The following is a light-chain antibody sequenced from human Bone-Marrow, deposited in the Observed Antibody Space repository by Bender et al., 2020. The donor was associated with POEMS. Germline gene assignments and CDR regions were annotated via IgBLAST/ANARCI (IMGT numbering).Light chain of an antibody. J-gene: IGLJ2*01. CDR1: SSDVGGYNY. Sequence: QSALTQPASVSGSPGQSITISCTGTSSDVGGYNYVSWYQQHPDKAPKLIIYDVSNRPSGVSNRFSGSKSGNTASLTISGLQAMDEADYYCQAWDSSTAVFGGGTKLTVL. CDR3: QAWDSSTAV. V-gene: IGLV2-14*03. CDR2: DVS.